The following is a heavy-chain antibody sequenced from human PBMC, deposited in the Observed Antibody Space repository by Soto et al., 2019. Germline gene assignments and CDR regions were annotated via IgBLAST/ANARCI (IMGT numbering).Heavy chain of an antibody. CDR2: INHSGST. CDR3: AREYYGDYGWFDP. CDR1: GGSFSGYY. D-gene: IGHD4-17*01. V-gene: IGHV4-34*01. J-gene: IGHJ5*02. Sequence: QVQLQQWGAGLLKPSETLSLTCAVYGGSFSGYYWSWIRQPPGKGLEWIGEINHSGSTNYNPSLKSRVTISVDTSKNQFSLKLSSVTAADTAVYYCAREYYGDYGWFDPWGQGTLFTVSS.